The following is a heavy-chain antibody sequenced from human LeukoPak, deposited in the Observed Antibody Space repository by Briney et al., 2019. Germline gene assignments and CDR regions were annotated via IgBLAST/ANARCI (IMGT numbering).Heavy chain of an antibody. D-gene: IGHD7-27*01. CDR1: GFTFINAR. Sequence: GSLRLSCAASGFTFINARMTWVRQAPGKGLEWLGRIRSKTDGGTTDYAAVVRGRFAISRDDSKDTLYLQMNSLEAEDTAVCYCTTDDWGTAAYWGQGTLVSVSP. CDR3: TTDDWGTAAY. V-gene: IGHV3-15*01. CDR2: IRSKTDGGTT. J-gene: IGHJ4*02.